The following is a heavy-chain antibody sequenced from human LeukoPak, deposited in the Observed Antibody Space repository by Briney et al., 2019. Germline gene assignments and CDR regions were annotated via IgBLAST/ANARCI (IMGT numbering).Heavy chain of an antibody. CDR3: ARLFGKATTIYYFDY. J-gene: IGHJ4*02. CDR2: IYYSGST. CDR1: GGSISSSSYY. D-gene: IGHD3-3*01. V-gene: IGHV4-39*01. Sequence: ASETLSLTCIVSGGSISSSSYYWGWIRQRPGKGLEWIGSIYYSGSTYYNPSLKSRVTISVDTSKNQFSLKLSSVTAADTAVYYCARLFGKATTIYYFDYWGQGTLVTVSS.